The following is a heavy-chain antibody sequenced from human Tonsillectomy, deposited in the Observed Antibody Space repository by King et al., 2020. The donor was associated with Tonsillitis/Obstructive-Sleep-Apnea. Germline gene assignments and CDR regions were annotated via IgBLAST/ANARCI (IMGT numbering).Heavy chain of an antibody. CDR1: GFTFGDYA. J-gene: IGHJ4*02. V-gene: IGHV3-49*04. D-gene: IGHD6-19*01. CDR3: TRMEEAVAGYTGDY. CDR2: IRSKAYGGTT. Sequence: QPVQSGGGLVQPRRSLRLSCTASGFTFGDYAMTWVRQAPGKGLEWVGFIRSKAYGGTTEYAASVKGRFTISRDDSKSIAYLQMNSLKTEDTAVYYCTRMEEAVAGYTGDYWGQGTLVTVSS.